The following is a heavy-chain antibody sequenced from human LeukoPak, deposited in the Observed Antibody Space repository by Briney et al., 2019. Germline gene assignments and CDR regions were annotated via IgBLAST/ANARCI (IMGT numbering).Heavy chain of an antibody. J-gene: IGHJ4*02. V-gene: IGHV3-53*01. CDR3: ARSPPASPFDY. Sequence: GGSLRLSCAASGFTFSSYAMSWVRQAPGKGLEWVSVIYSGGDTYYADSVKGRFTISRDISKNTLYLQINSVRVEDTAFYYCARSPPASPFDYWGQGTLVTVSS. CDR1: GFTFSSYA. D-gene: IGHD2-2*01. CDR2: IYSGGDT.